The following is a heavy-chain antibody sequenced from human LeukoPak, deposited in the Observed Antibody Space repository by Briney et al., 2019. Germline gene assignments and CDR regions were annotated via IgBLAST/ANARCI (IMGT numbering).Heavy chain of an antibody. CDR1: GYTFIDYG. Sequence: ASVKVSCKASGYTFIDYGFTWLRQAPGQRLEWMGRINTLDGNTDYAQKFQDRVSMTTDTSTNTAYMELRSLRPDDTAVYYCAREYSSSSEDYWGQGTLVTVSS. J-gene: IGHJ4*02. CDR2: INTLDGNT. D-gene: IGHD6-6*01. V-gene: IGHV1-18*01. CDR3: AREYSSSSEDY.